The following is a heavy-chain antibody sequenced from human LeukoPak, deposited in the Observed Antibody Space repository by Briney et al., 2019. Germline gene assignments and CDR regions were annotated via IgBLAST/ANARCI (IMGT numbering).Heavy chain of an antibody. D-gene: IGHD5-12*01. CDR2: ISYDGSIK. CDR3: ARDSRSSYDRTYYFAY. V-gene: IGHV3-30-3*01. Sequence: PGRSLRLSCAASGFTFSSYAVHWVRQAPGKGLEWVAVISYDGSIKYYADSVKGRFTISRDNSKNTLFLQMNSLRAEDTAVYYCARDSRSSYDRTYYFAYWGQGTLVTVSS. CDR1: GFTFSSYA. J-gene: IGHJ4*02.